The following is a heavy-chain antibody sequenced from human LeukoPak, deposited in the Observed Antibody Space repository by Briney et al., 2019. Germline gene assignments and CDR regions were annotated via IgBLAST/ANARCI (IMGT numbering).Heavy chain of an antibody. J-gene: IGHJ4*02. D-gene: IGHD3-10*01. Sequence: GGSLRLSCAASGFTFSSYWMSWVRQAPGKGLEWVANIKQDGSEKYYVDSVKGRFTISRDNARNSVYLQMNSLRAEDTAVYYCFGSGSYSKWDQGTLVTVSS. V-gene: IGHV3-7*01. CDR1: GFTFSSYW. CDR2: IKQDGSEK. CDR3: FGSGSYSK.